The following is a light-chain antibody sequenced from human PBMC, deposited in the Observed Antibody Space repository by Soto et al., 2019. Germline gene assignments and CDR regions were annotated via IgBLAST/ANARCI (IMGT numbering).Light chain of an antibody. Sequence: QSVLTQPASASGSPGQSVTISCTGTSSDVGGYNYVSWYQQHPGKAPKLMIYEVSKRPSGVPDRFSGSKSGNTASLTVSGLQAEDEADYYCSSYAGSNNFWVFGGGTTLTVL. V-gene: IGLV2-8*01. CDR3: SSYAGSNNFWV. J-gene: IGLJ2*01. CDR2: EVS. CDR1: SSDVGGYNY.